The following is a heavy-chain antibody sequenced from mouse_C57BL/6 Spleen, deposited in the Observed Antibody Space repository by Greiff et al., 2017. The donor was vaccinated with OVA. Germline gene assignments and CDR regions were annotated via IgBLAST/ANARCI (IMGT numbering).Heavy chain of an antibody. V-gene: IGHV1-82*01. CDR2: IYPGDGDT. Sequence: QVQLQQSGPELVKPGASVKISCKASGYAFSSSWMNWVKQRPGKGLEWIGRIYPGDGDTNYNGKFKGKATVTADKSSSTAYMQLSSLTSEDSAVYFCAREVLRGYFDYWGQGTTLTVSS. CDR1: GYAFSSSW. D-gene: IGHD1-1*01. J-gene: IGHJ2*01. CDR3: AREVLRGYFDY.